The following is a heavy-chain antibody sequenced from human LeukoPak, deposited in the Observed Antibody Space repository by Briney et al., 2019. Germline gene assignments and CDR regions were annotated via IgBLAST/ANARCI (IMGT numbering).Heavy chain of an antibody. CDR3: ARSFRRYGMDV. Sequence: PGGPLSLSCAACGFIYSSFEMSWLRQAPGKGLQWVSYIDSSGNTRYYADSVKGRFTISRDNAQNSLYLQMNSLRVEDTAVYYCARSFRRYGMDVWGQGTTVTVSS. D-gene: IGHD3-10*01. CDR2: IDSSGNTR. J-gene: IGHJ6*02. CDR1: GFIYSSFE. V-gene: IGHV3-48*03.